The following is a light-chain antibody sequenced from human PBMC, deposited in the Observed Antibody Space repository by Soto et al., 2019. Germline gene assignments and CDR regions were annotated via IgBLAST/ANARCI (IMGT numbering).Light chain of an antibody. V-gene: IGKV1-39*01. CDR2: AAS. CDR3: QESYSSSRT. CDR1: QSISSY. J-gene: IGKJ4*01. Sequence: DIQMTQSPSSLSASLGDRVTITCRASQSISSYLNWYQQKPGKAPALLIFAASSLQSGVPSRFSGSGSGTDFTLTISNLQPEDFATYYCQESYSSSRTFGGGTKVDIK.